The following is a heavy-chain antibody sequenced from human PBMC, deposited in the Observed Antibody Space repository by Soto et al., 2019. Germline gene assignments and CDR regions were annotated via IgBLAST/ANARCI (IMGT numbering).Heavy chain of an antibody. CDR3: ARDKLLFSCYAGTYPGWYFDL. CDR2: ISSSSTYI. Sequence: EVQLVESGGGLVKPGGSLRLSCGASGFTVSSYSMNWVRQAPGRGLEWGSSISSSSTYIHYADSMKGPCTIARDNAKNSLYLQMTRLSVEEPAVYYCARDKLLFSCYAGTYPGWYFDLWGRGTLGTVSS. V-gene: IGHV3-21*02. CDR1: GFTVSSYS. J-gene: IGHJ2*01. D-gene: IGHD6-13*01.